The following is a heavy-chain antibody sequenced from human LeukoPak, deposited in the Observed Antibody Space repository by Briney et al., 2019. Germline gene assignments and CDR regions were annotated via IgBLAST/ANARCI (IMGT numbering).Heavy chain of an antibody. Sequence: SETLSLTCAVYGGSFSGYYWSWIRQPPGKGLEWIGEINHSGSTNYNPSLKSRVTISVDTSKNQFSLKLSSVTAADTAVYYCAREPTPDIVVVLGAFDIWGQGTMVTVCS. CDR1: GGSFSGYY. V-gene: IGHV4-34*01. J-gene: IGHJ3*02. D-gene: IGHD2-15*01. CDR3: AREPTPDIVVVLGAFDI. CDR2: INHSGST.